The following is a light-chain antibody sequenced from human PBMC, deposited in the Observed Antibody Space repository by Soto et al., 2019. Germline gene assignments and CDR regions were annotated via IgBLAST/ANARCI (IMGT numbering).Light chain of an antibody. CDR1: QSVSSY. V-gene: IGKV3-11*01. Sequence: EIVFAQSPADLSFSPREGDTPSCRASQSVSSYLDWYQQKPGQAPRRLIFDASNRATGIPARFSGSGSGTDFTLTISSLEPEDFAVYYCQHRSNWPLTFGGGTKV. CDR3: QHRSNWPLT. CDR2: DAS. J-gene: IGKJ4*01.